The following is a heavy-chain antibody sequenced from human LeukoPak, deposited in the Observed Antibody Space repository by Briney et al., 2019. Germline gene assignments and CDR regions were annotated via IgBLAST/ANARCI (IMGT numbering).Heavy chain of an antibody. CDR1: GGSISGYY. CDR2: IYDSGST. CDR3: ARHHTIYGDYEGYFDY. Sequence: SETLSLTCTVSGGSISGYYWTWIRQPPGKGLEWIGCIYDSGSTNYNPSLKSRVTISVDTSKNQFSLKLSSVTAADTAVYYCARHHTIYGDYEGYFDYWGQGTQVTVSS. J-gene: IGHJ4*02. D-gene: IGHD4-17*01. V-gene: IGHV4-59*08.